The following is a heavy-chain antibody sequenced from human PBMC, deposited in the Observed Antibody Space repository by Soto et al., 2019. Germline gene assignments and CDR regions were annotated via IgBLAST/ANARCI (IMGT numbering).Heavy chain of an antibody. CDR3: ASTTPLDAFDI. CDR2: IYPGDSDT. Sequence: GKSLKISCKGSGYSFTSYWTGWVRQMPGKGLEWMGIIYPGDSDTRYSPSFQGQVTISADKSISTAYLQWSSLKASDTAMYYCASTTPLDAFDIWGQGTMVTVSS. CDR1: GYSFTSYW. V-gene: IGHV5-51*01. J-gene: IGHJ3*02.